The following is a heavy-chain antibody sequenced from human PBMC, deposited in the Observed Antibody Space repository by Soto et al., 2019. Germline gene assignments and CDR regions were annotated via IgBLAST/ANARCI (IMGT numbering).Heavy chain of an antibody. CDR3: ARDAGYSDGPFDY. CDR1: GFTFSSYS. J-gene: IGHJ4*02. D-gene: IGHD5-18*01. Sequence: EVQLVESGGGLVQPGGSLRLSCAASGFTFSSYSMNWVRQAPGQGLEWVSYISSSSSTIYYADSVKGRFTISKDNAKNSLYLQMNSLRDEDTAVYYGARDAGYSDGPFDYWGQGTLVTVSS. CDR2: ISSSSSTI. V-gene: IGHV3-48*02.